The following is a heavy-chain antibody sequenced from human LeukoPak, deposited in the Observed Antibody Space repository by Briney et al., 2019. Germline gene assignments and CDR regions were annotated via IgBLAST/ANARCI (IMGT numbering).Heavy chain of an antibody. CDR1: GVPIRSFY. CDR2: IYYNGNT. Sequence: SETLSLACTVSGVPIRSFYWSWIRQTPGKGLEWVGYIYYNGNTNYNPSFRGRVTMSLDTSKNQVSLKLTSVTAADTAMYYCASHSKVGPDDYWGQGTLVTVSS. D-gene: IGHD1-26*01. J-gene: IGHJ4*02. V-gene: IGHV4-59*08. CDR3: ASHSKVGPDDY.